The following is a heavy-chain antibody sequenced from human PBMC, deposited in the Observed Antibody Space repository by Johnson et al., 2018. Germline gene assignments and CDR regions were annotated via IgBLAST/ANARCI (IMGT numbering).Heavy chain of an antibody. CDR1: GGTFSTYA. V-gene: IGHV1-69*12. CDR3: AKGRLRYFDWGDVFDS. J-gene: IGHJ3*02. Sequence: QVQLVQSGAEVKKPGSSVKVSCKASGGTFSTYAISWVRQAPGQGLEWMGGIIPIFSPANYAQKFQGRVTITADESTSTAYMGLNSLRAGDTAVYDCAKGRLRYFDWGDVFDSWGQGTMVTVSS. CDR2: IIPIFSPA. D-gene: IGHD3-9*01.